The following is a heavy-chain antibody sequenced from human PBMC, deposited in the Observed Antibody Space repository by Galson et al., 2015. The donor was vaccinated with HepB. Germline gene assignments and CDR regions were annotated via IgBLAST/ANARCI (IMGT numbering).Heavy chain of an antibody. D-gene: IGHD1-26*01. CDR2: ISYDGSNK. CDR3: ARDFGKLLEGPAFDI. CDR1: GFTFSSYA. J-gene: IGHJ3*02. V-gene: IGHV3-30-3*01. Sequence: SLRLSCAASGFTFSSYAMHWVRQAPGKGLEWVAVISYDGSNKYYADSVKGRFTISRDNSKNTLYLQMNSLRAEDTAVYYCARDFGKLLEGPAFDIWGQGTMVTVSS.